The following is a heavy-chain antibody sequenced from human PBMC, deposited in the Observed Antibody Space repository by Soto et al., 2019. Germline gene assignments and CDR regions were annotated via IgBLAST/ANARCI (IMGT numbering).Heavy chain of an antibody. D-gene: IGHD2-15*01. CDR2: IYSGGST. J-gene: IGHJ4*02. Sequence: GGSLRLSCAASGFTVSSNYMSWVRQAPGKGLEWVSVIYSGGSTYYADSVKGRFTISRDNSKNTLYLQMNSLRAEDTAVYYCARKSSYCSGGSCYPIFDYWGQGTLVTVSS. CDR3: ARKSSYCSGGSCYPIFDY. V-gene: IGHV3-53*01. CDR1: GFTVSSNY.